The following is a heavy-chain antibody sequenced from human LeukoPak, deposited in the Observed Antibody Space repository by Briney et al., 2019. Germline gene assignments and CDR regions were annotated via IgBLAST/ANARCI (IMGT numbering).Heavy chain of an antibody. V-gene: IGHV3-21*01. J-gene: IGHJ4*02. Sequence: PEGSLRLSCAASGFTFSSYAMSWVRQAPGKGLEWVSSISSSSSYIYYADSVKGRFTISRDNAKNSLYLQMNSLRAEDTAVYYCAREEVAAAGDFDYWGQGTLVTVSS. D-gene: IGHD6-13*01. CDR1: GFTFSSYA. CDR3: AREEVAAAGDFDY. CDR2: ISSSSSYI.